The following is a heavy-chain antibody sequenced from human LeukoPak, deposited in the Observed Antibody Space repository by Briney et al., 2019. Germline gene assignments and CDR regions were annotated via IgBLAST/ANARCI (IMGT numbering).Heavy chain of an antibody. CDR3: ARGGVTIFGVVINEEYYFDY. D-gene: IGHD3-3*01. V-gene: IGHV4-34*01. CDR1: GGSFSGYY. Sequence: PSETLSLTCAAYGGSFSGYYWSWIRQPPGKGLEWIGEINHSGSTNYNPSLMSRVAMSVDTSKNQFSLNLRSVTAADTAVYYCARGGVTIFGVVINEEYYFDYWGQGTLVTVSS. J-gene: IGHJ4*02. CDR2: INHSGST.